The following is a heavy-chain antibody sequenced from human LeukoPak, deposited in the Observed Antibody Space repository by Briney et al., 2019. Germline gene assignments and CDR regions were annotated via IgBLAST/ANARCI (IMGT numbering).Heavy chain of an antibody. D-gene: IGHD2-21*02. CDR3: TAEMGACAGDCFEF. Sequence: GGSLRLSCAASGFTFKNARVSWVRQAPGKGPEWVGRLKSETDGGTTDYAAPVKGRFTISKDESKNTLYLQMNSLKTEDTAVYYCTAEMGACAGDCFEFWGQGTLITVSS. CDR1: GFTFKNAR. J-gene: IGHJ4*02. CDR2: LKSETDGGTT. V-gene: IGHV3-15*01.